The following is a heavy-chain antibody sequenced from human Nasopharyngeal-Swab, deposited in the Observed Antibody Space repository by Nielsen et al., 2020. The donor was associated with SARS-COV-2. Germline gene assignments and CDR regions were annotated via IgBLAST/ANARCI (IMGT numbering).Heavy chain of an antibody. J-gene: IGHJ5*02. Sequence: WIRQSPSRGLEWLGRTYYRSKWYNDYAVSVKSRITINPDTSKNQISLQLNSVPPEDTAVYYCARIAVAGHNWFDPWGQGTLVTVSS. D-gene: IGHD6-19*01. V-gene: IGHV6-1*01. CDR2: TYYRSKWYN. CDR3: ARIAVAGHNWFDP.